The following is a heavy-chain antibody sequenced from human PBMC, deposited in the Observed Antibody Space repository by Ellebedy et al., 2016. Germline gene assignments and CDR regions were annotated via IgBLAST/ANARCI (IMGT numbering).Heavy chain of an antibody. J-gene: IGHJ3*02. CDR2: IYYSGST. D-gene: IGHD5-24*01. CDR1: GGSVSSGSYY. V-gene: IGHV4-61*01. CDR3: AQTGARNYAFDI. Sequence: SETLSLTXTVSGGSVSSGSYYWSWIRQPPGKGLEWIGYIYYSGSTNYNPSLKSRVTISVDTSKNQFSLKLSSVTAADTAVYYCAQTGARNYAFDIWGQGTMVTVSS.